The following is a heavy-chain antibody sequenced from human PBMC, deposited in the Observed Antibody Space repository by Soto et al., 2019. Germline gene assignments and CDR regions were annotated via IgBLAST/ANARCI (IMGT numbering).Heavy chain of an antibody. D-gene: IGHD6-19*01. V-gene: IGHV3-30*18. CDR1: GFTFSSYG. CDR3: AKDSCSGFYYYFYGMDV. Sequence: QVQLVESGGGVVQPGRSLRLSCAASGFTFSSYGMHWVRQAPGKGLEWVAVISYDGSNKYYADSVKGRFTISRDNSKNSLYLQMNSLRAEDPAVYYCAKDSCSGFYYYFYGMDVWGQGSTVTVSS. CDR2: ISYDGSNK. J-gene: IGHJ6*02.